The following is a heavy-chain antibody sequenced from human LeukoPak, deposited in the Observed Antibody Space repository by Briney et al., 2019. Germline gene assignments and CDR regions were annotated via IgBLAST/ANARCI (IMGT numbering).Heavy chain of an antibody. V-gene: IGHV1-18*01. D-gene: IGHD6-6*01. Sequence: ASVKVSCKASGYTFTSYGISWVRQAPGQGLEWMAWISAYNGNTNYAQKFQGRVTMTPDTSTSTAYMELRSLRSDDTAVFYCARDLGYSSSSATPLDYWGQGTLVTVSS. CDR3: ARDLGYSSSSATPLDY. CDR2: ISAYNGNT. J-gene: IGHJ4*02. CDR1: GYTFTSYG.